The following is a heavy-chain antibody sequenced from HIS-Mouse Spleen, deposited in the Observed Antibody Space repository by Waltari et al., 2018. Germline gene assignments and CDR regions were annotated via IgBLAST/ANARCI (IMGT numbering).Heavy chain of an antibody. CDR2: IYYSGST. J-gene: IGHJ2*01. D-gene: IGHD6-13*01. Sequence: QLQLQESGPVLVKPSETLSLTCTVSGGSIGSSGYYWGWIRQPPGKGLEWIGSIYYSGSTYYNPSLKSRVTISVDTSKNQFSLKLSSVTAADTAVYYCAREIPYSSSWYDWYFDLWGRGTLVTVSS. CDR1: GGSIGSSGYY. CDR3: AREIPYSSSWYDWYFDL. V-gene: IGHV4-39*07.